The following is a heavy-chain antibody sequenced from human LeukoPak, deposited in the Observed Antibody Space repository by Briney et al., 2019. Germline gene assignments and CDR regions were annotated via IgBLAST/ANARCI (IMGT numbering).Heavy chain of an antibody. CDR2: INPNDGDT. J-gene: IGHJ4*02. CDR1: GYTFTDYY. CDR3: AREEAPSLYYFDY. V-gene: IGHV1-2*02. Sequence: ASVKVSCKASGYTFTDYYMHWVRQAPGQGFEWMGWINPNDGDTNYAQKFQGRVTMTRDTSISTAHMEVSRLRSDDTAVYYCAREEAPSLYYFDYWGQGTLVTVSS.